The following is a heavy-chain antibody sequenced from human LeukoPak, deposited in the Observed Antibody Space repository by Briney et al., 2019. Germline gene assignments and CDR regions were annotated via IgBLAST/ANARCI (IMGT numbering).Heavy chain of an antibody. J-gene: IGHJ6*02. CDR2: IYYSGST. V-gene: IGHV4-59*01. D-gene: IGHD1-20*01. CDR3: ARALRARITGTTASVYGMDV. CDR1: GGSISSYY. Sequence: SETLSLTCTVSGGSISSYYWSWIRQPPGKGLEWIGYIYYSGSTNYNPSLKSRVTISVDTSKNQFSLKLSAVTAADTAVYYCARALRARITGTTASVYGMDVWGQGTTVTVSS.